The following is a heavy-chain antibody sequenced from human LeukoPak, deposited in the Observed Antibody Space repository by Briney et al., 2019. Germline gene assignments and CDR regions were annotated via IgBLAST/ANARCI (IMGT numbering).Heavy chain of an antibody. CDR1: GFIFRSYA. CDR3: AKAPVGANYYDSSGYFDY. V-gene: IGHV3-23*01. CDR2: ISGSGGST. J-gene: IGHJ4*02. D-gene: IGHD3-22*01. Sequence: GGSLRLSCAASGFIFRSYAMSWVRQAPGKGLEWVSAISGSGGSTYYADSVKGRFTISRDNSKNTLYLQMNSLRAEDTAVYYCAKAPVGANYYDSSGYFDYWGQGTLVTVSS.